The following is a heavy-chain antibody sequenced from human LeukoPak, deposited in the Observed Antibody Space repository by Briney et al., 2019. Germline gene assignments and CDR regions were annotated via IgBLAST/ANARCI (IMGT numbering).Heavy chain of an antibody. V-gene: IGHV3-48*03. J-gene: IGHJ3*02. D-gene: IGHD4-23*01. CDR3: ARAWTRGNSDAFDI. CDR1: GFTFSSYE. CDR2: ISSGGSTM. Sequence: GGSLRLSCAASGFTFSSYEMNWVRQAPGKGLEWVPYISSGGSTMYYPDSVKGRFTISRDNAKSSLYLQMNSLRAEDTAVYFRARAWTRGNSDAFDIWGQGTMVTVSS.